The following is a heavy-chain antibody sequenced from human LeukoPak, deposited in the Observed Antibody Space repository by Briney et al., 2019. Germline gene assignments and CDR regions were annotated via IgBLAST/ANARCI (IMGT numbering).Heavy chain of an antibody. CDR2: IKQDGSEK. CDR1: GFTFSSYW. V-gene: IGHV3-7*01. CDR3: TSLRSGYGDDY. J-gene: IGHJ4*02. Sequence: PGGSLRLSCAASGFTFSSYWMSWVRQAPGKGLEWVANIKQDGSEKYYVDSVKGRCTISRDNAKNSLYLQMNSLRAEETAVYYCTSLRSGYGDDYWGQGTLVTVSS. D-gene: IGHD4-17*01.